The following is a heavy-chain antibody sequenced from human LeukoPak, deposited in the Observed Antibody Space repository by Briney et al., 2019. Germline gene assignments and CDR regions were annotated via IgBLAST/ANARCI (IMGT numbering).Heavy chain of an antibody. Sequence: SETLSLTCTVSGGSISSSSYYWGWIRQPPGTGLEWIGSIYYSGSTYYNPSLKSRVTISVDTSKNQFSLKLSSVTAADTAVYYCARQKKSWFDPWGQGTLVTVSS. CDR1: GGSISSSSYY. CDR3: ARQKKSWFDP. CDR2: IYYSGST. J-gene: IGHJ5*02. V-gene: IGHV4-39*01.